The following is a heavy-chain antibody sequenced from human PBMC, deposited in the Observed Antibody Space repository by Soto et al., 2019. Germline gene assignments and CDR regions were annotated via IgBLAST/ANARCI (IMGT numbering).Heavy chain of an antibody. D-gene: IGHD3-3*01. Sequence: QVQLVQSGAEVKKPGASVKVSCKASGYTFTSYGISWVRQAPGQGLEWMGWISAYSGNTKYRQKFQGRVTMTTDTSTSTAYMELMSLRSDDTAVYYCARDRAAVFGVVRDAFDIWGQGTMVTVSS. J-gene: IGHJ3*02. V-gene: IGHV1-18*01. CDR3: ARDRAAVFGVVRDAFDI. CDR2: ISAYSGNT. CDR1: GYTFTSYG.